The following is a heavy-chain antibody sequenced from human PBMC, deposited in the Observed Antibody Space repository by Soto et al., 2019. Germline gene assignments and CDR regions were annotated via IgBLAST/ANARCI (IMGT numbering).Heavy chain of an antibody. CDR2: IYPGDSDT. D-gene: IGHD7-27*01. Sequence: VESLKISCLGSGYSFTSYWIGWVRQMPGKGLEWMGIIYPGDSDTRYSPSLQGQVTISADKSISTAYLQWSSLKASDTAMYYCARQPNWDYFFGMDVRGQGTTFTVSS. CDR1: GYSFTSYW. J-gene: IGHJ6*02. V-gene: IGHV5-51*01. CDR3: ARQPNWDYFFGMDV.